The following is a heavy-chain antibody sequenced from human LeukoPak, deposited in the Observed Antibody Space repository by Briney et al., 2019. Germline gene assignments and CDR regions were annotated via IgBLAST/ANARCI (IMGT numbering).Heavy chain of an antibody. CDR2: IYPGDSDT. J-gene: IGHJ4*02. Sequence: GESLKISCKGSGYRFTSYWIGWVRQMPGKGLEWMGIIYPGDSDTRYSPSFQGQVTISADKSISTAYLQWSSLKASDTAMYYCARHGLDILDASGFDYWGQGTLVTVSS. CDR3: ARHGLDILDASGFDY. V-gene: IGHV5-51*01. CDR1: GYRFTSYW. D-gene: IGHD2-21*01.